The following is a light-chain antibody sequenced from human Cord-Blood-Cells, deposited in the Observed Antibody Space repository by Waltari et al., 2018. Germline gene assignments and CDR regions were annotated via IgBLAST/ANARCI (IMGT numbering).Light chain of an antibody. CDR2: AAS. J-gene: IGKJ1*01. CDR1: QSISSY. V-gene: IGKV1-39*01. CDR3: QQSYSTTWT. Sequence: DIQMTQSPSSLSASVGDRVTITCRASQSISSYLNWYQHKPGKAPKILIYAASSLQSGVPSRFSGSGSGTEFTLTISSLQPEGFSTYYCQQSYSTTWTFGQGTKVELK.